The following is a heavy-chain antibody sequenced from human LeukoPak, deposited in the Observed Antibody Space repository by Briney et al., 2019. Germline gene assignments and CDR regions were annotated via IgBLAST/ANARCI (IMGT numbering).Heavy chain of an antibody. V-gene: IGHV1-46*01. D-gene: IGHD3-3*01. J-gene: IGHJ4*02. CDR1: GYTFTGYY. Sequence: ASVKVSCKASGYTFTGYYMHWVRQAPGQGLEWMGIINPSGGSTNYAQKFQGRVTMTRDTSTSTAYMELRSLRSDDTAVYYCARVGITILDTDYWGQGTLVTVSS. CDR3: ARVGITILDTDY. CDR2: INPSGGST.